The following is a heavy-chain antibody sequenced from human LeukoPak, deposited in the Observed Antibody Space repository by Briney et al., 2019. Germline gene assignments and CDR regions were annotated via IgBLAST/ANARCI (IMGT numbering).Heavy chain of an antibody. Sequence: ASVKVSCKASGYTFTSYAMNWVRQAPGQGLEWMGWINANTGNPTYAQGFTGRFVFSLDTSVSTAYLQISSLKAEDTAVYYCARDGQQLVPYYYYYYMDVWGKGTTVTVSS. CDR2: INANTGNP. CDR1: GYTFTSYA. V-gene: IGHV7-4-1*02. J-gene: IGHJ6*03. CDR3: ARDGQQLVPYYYYYYMDV. D-gene: IGHD6-13*01.